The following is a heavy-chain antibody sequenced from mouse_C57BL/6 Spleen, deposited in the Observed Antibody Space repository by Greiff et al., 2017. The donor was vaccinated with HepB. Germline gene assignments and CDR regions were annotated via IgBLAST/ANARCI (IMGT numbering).Heavy chain of an antibody. D-gene: IGHD4-1*01. Sequence: VQLQQSGAELVRPGASVTLSCKASGYTFTDYEMHWVKQTPVHGLEWIGAIDPETGGTAYNQKFKGKAILTADKSSSTAYMELRSLTSEDSAVYYGTSPGTRDYFDYGGQGTTLTVSS. CDR2: IDPETGGT. CDR3: TSPGTRDYFDY. V-gene: IGHV1-15*01. CDR1: GYTFTDYE. J-gene: IGHJ2*01.